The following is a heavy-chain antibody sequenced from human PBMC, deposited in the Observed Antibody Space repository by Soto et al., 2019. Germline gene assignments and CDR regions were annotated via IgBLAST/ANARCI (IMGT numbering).Heavy chain of an antibody. Sequence: GKGLEWVSTISGAGGTTYYADSVKGRFTISRDNSKNTVYLQMSSLRAEDTAVYYCAKDRVSASHFHGAYYSFGIGVSGQGPTV. V-gene: IGHV3-23*01. D-gene: IGHD3-3*02. J-gene: IGHJ6*02. CDR3: AKDRVSASHFHGAYYSFGIGV. CDR2: ISGAGGTT.